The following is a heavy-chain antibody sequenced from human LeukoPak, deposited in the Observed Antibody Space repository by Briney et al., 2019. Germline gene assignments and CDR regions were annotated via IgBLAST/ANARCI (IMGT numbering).Heavy chain of an antibody. CDR2: IYHTGST. J-gene: IGHJ4*02. CDR3: ARGRSGSPSDY. V-gene: IGHV4-59*01. CDR1: GGSISSYY. Sequence: SETLSLTCTVSGGSISSYYWSWIRQPPGKGLEWIAYIYHTGSTNFNPSLKSRVTMSVETSKNQFSLRLTSVTAADTAIYYCARGRSGSPSDYWGQGTLVTVSS. D-gene: IGHD1-26*01.